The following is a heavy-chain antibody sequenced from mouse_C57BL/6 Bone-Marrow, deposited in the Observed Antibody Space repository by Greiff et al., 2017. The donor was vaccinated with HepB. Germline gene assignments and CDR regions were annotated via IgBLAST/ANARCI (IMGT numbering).Heavy chain of an antibody. V-gene: IGHV7-1*01. Sequence: EVKLMDSGGGLVQSGRSLRLSCATSGFTFSDFYMEWVRQAPGKGLEWIAASRNKANDYTTEYSASVKGRFIVSRDTSQSILYLQMNALRAEDTAIYYCARDAEDGYDGGFAYWGQGTLVTVSA. CDR1: GFTFSDFY. CDR3: ARDAEDGYDGGFAY. J-gene: IGHJ3*01. CDR2: SRNKANDYTT. D-gene: IGHD2-2*01.